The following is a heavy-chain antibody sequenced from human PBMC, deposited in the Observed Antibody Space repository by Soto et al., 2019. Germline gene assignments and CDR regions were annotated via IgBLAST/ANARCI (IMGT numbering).Heavy chain of an antibody. J-gene: IGHJ4*02. CDR3: ARKFAPEFFDS. D-gene: IGHD3-10*01. CDR2: IYPSDSDT. CDR1: GYTFSTYW. V-gene: IGHV5-51*01. Sequence: RGESLKISCKGSGYTFSTYWIAWVRQMPGKGLEWMGLIYPSDSDTKYSPAFQGQVTISADKSINTVYLQWTSLEASDSGMYYCARKFAPEFFDSWGQGTLVTVSS.